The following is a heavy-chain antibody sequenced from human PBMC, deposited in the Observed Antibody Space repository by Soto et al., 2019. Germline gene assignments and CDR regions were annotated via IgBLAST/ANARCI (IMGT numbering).Heavy chain of an antibody. CDR2: INHSGGST. CDR1: GYTFTHYF. D-gene: IGHD4-4*01. Sequence: ASVKVSCKASGYTFTHYFMHWVRQAPGQGLEWMGIINHSGGSTSYAQKFQGRVTMTRDTSTTTVYMELSSLKSEDTVVYYCARYDYNGYYFDYWGQGTLVTVS. J-gene: IGHJ4*02. CDR3: ARYDYNGYYFDY. V-gene: IGHV1-46*01.